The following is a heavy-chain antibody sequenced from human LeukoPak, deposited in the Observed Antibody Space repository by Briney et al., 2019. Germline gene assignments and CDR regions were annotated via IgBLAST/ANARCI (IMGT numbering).Heavy chain of an antibody. CDR2: IYYSGST. V-gene: IGHV4-59*01. D-gene: IGHD2-8*01. CDR1: GGSISSYY. J-gene: IGHJ4*02. Sequence: SETLSLTCTVSGGSISSYYWSWIRQPPGKGLEWIGYIYYSGSTNYNPSLKSRVTIPVDTSKNQFSLKLSSVTAADTAVYYCARSLMVYAQFDYWGQGTLVTVSS. CDR3: ARSLMVYAQFDY.